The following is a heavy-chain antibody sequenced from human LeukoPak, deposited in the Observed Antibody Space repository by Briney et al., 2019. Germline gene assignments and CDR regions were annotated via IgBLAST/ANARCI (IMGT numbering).Heavy chain of an antibody. J-gene: IGHJ4*02. CDR2: VSGSSTYT. CDR1: GFTFSDYY. D-gene: IGHD1-26*01. Sequence: GGSLRLSCASSGFTFSDYYMSWIRQAPGKGLEWVSHVSGSSTYTNYADSVKGRFTISRDNANNSLYLQMNSLTAEDTAVFYCARVGSRGYYFDYWGQGTLVSVSS. V-gene: IGHV3-11*06. CDR3: ARVGSRGYYFDY.